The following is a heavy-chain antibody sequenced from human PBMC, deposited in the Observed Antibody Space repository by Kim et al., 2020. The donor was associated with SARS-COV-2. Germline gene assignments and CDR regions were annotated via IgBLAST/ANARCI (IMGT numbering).Heavy chain of an antibody. D-gene: IGHD2-2*01. CDR1: GGSISSYY. CDR2: IYTSGST. J-gene: IGHJ6*03. CDR3: ARGRYCSSTSCPKRYYMDV. Sequence: SETLSLTCTVSGGSISSYYWSWIRQPAGKGLEWIGRIYTSGSTNYNPSLKSRVTMSVDTSKNQFFLKLSSVTAADPAVYYWARGRYCSSTSCPKRYYMDV. V-gene: IGHV4-4*07.